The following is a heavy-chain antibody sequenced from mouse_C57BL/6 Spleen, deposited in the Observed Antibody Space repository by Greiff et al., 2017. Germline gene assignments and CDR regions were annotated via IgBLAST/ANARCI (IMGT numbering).Heavy chain of an antibody. V-gene: IGHV5-4*01. CDR3: ARRANWDWYFDV. D-gene: IGHD4-1*01. CDR1: GFTFSSYA. J-gene: IGHJ1*03. CDR2: ISDGGSYT. Sequence: DVHLVESGGGLVKPGGSLKLSCAASGFTFSSYAMSWVRQTPEKRLEWVATISDGGSYTYYPDNVKGRFTISRDNAKNNLYLQMSHLKSEDTAMYYCARRANWDWYFDVWGTGTTVTVSS.